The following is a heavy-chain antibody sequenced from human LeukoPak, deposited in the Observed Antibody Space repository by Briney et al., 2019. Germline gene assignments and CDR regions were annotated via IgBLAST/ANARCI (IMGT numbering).Heavy chain of an antibody. D-gene: IGHD3-16*01. CDR3: ARLKMGAYFDL. CDR2: IFYTGDT. Sequence: SSETLSLTCPVSAASITTYYWSWIRQPPGKGLEWVGYIFYTGDTSHSPSLKTRVTISLDTSKNQFSLKLRSVTAADTAVYYCARLKMGAYFDLWGRGTLVTVSS. CDR1: AASITTYY. V-gene: IGHV4-59*08. J-gene: IGHJ2*01.